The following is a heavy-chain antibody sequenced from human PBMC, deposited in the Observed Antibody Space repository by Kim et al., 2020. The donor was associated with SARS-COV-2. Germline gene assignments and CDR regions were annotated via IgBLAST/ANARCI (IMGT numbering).Heavy chain of an antibody. Sequence: GGSLRLSCAASGFTFSSYAMHWVRQAPGKGLEWVAVISYDGSNKYYADSVKGRFTISRDNSKNTLYLQMNSLRAEDTAVYYCARDRSNTIFGVVTLDYWGQGTLVTVSS. CDR3: ARDRSNTIFGVVTLDY. J-gene: IGHJ4*02. D-gene: IGHD3-3*01. CDR1: GFTFSSYA. CDR2: ISYDGSNK. V-gene: IGHV3-30-3*01.